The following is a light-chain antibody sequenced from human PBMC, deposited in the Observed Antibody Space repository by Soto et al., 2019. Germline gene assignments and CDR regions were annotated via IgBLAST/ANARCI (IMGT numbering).Light chain of an antibody. CDR2: EDT. J-gene: IGLJ1*01. Sequence: QSVLTQPASVSGSPGQSITISCTGTSSDIGNYDLVSWYQRHPGKAPKLMIYEDTKRPSGVSNRFSGSKSGNTASLTVSGLQPEDEADYYCCSYAGSNTYVFGTVTKLTVL. CDR3: CSYAGSNTYV. V-gene: IGLV2-23*01. CDR1: SSDIGNYDL.